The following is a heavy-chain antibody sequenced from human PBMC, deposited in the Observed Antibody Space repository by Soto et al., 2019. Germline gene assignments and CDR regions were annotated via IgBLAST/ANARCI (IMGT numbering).Heavy chain of an antibody. V-gene: IGHV1-69*02. J-gene: IGHJ5*02. CDR1: GGTFSSYT. Sequence: ASVKVSFKASGGTFSSYTISWVRQAPGQGLEWMGRIIPILGIANYAQKFQGRVTITADKSTSTAYMELSSLRSEDTAGYYCARGMYNWFDPWGQGTLVTVSS. CDR2: IIPILGIA. CDR3: ARGMYNWFDP.